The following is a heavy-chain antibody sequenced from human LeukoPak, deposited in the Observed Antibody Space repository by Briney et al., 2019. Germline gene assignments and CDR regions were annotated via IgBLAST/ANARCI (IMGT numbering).Heavy chain of an antibody. J-gene: IGHJ4*02. CDR1: GGSISSGGYY. CDR2: IYHSGST. Sequence: SQTLSLTCTVSGGSISSGGYYWSWIRQPPGKGLEWIGYIYHSGSTYYNPSLKSRVTISVDRSKNQFSLKLSSVTAADTAVYYCARDRVSSSAIDYWGQGTLVTVSS. D-gene: IGHD6-6*01. CDR3: ARDRVSSSAIDY. V-gene: IGHV4-30-2*01.